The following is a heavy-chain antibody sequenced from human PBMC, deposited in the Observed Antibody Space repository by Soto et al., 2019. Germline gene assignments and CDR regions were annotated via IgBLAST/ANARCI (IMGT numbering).Heavy chain of an antibody. CDR2: INHSGST. V-gene: IGHV4-34*01. Sequence: QVQLQQWGAGLLKPSETLSLTCAVYGGSFSGYYWSWIRQPPGKGLEWIGEINHSGSTNYNPSLKSRITISVHPSKNQLSLTLSSATAADTAVYYCASGPPDSYYGSRSRRYGMDVWGQGTTVTVSS. CDR3: ASGPPDSYYGSRSRRYGMDV. J-gene: IGHJ6*02. CDR1: GGSFSGYY. D-gene: IGHD3-10*01.